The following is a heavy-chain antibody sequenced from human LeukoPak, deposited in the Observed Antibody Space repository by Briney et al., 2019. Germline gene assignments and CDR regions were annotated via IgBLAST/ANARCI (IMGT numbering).Heavy chain of an antibody. CDR2: MNPNSGNT. J-gene: IGHJ4*02. D-gene: IGHD6-19*01. CDR1: GYTFTSYG. CDR3: ARVRRQDSPGRGAIAVAGHYYFDY. V-gene: IGHV1-8*03. Sequence: ASVKVSCKASGYTFTSYGISWVRQATGQGLEWMGWMNPNSGNTGYAQKFQGRVTITRNTSISTAYMELSSLRSEDTAVYYCARVRRQDSPGRGAIAVAGHYYFDYWGQGTLVTVSS.